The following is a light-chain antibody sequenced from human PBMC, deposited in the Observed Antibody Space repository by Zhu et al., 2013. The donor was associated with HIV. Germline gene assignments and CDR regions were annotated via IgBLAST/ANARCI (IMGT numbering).Light chain of an antibody. CDR3: SSYTSSSTVV. Sequence: QSALTQPASVSGSPGQSITISCTGSSRDVGNYKLVSWYQQHPGRAPKLMIHEVINRPSGVSHRFSGSKSGNTASLTISGLQADDEADYYCSSYTSSSTVVFGGGTKVTVL. CDR1: SRDVGNYKL. J-gene: IGLJ2*01. CDR2: EVI. V-gene: IGLV2-14*02.